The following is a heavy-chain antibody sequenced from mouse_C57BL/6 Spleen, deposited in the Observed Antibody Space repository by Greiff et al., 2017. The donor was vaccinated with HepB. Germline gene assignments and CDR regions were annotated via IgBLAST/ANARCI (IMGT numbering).Heavy chain of an antibody. V-gene: IGHV3-6*01. J-gene: IGHJ3*01. CDR2: ISYDGSN. Sequence: EVKLEESGPGLVKPSPSLSLTCSVTGYSITSGYYWNWIRQFPGNKLEWMGYISYDGSNNYNPSLKNRISITLDTSKNKLFLKLNSVTTEDTATYYCARDRPGAYWGQGTLVTVSA. CDR1: GYSITSGYY. CDR3: ARDRPGAY.